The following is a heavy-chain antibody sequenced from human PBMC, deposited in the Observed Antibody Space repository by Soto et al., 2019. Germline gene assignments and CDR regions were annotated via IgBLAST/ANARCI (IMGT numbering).Heavy chain of an antibody. CDR2: INPNSGDT. CDR1: GYIFTGYY. D-gene: IGHD6-19*01. CDR3: ATSRISIAVAGETEYYFDY. Sequence: ASVKVSCKASGYIFTGYYMHWVRQAPGQGLEWMGWINPNSGDTNYTQKFQGWVTMTRDTSTSTAYMELSRLRSDDTAVYYCATSRISIAVAGETEYYFDYWGQGTPVTVYS. V-gene: IGHV1-2*04. J-gene: IGHJ4*02.